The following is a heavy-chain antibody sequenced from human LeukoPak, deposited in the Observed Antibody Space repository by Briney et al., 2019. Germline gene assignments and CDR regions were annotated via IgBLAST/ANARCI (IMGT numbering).Heavy chain of an antibody. D-gene: IGHD5-18*01. CDR3: ARQYVGYSPNWFDT. V-gene: IGHV4-39*01. Sequence: KSSETLSLTCTVSGGSISSSSYYWGWIRQPPGRGLEWIGSIYYSGSTYYNPSLKSRVTISVDTSKNQFSLKLSSVTAADTAVYYCARQYVGYSPNWFDTWGQGTLVTVSS. CDR2: IYYSGST. J-gene: IGHJ5*02. CDR1: GGSISSSSYY.